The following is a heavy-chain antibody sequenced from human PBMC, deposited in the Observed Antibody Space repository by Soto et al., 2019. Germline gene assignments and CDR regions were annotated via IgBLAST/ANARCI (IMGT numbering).Heavy chain of an antibody. Sequence: SGGSLRLSCAASGFTFSSYWMSWVRQAPGKGLEWVANIKQDGSEKYYVDSVKGRFTISRDNAKNSLYLQMNSLRAEDTAVYYCARDSIAAADGDVFDIWGQATMVTVSS. D-gene: IGHD6-13*01. CDR2: IKQDGSEK. CDR3: ARDSIAAADGDVFDI. J-gene: IGHJ3*02. CDR1: GFTFSSYW. V-gene: IGHV3-7*01.